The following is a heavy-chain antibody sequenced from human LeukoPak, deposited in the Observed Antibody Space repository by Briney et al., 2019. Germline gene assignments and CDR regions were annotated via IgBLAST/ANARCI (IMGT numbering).Heavy chain of an antibody. CDR1: GYTLTNYY. V-gene: IGHV1-46*01. D-gene: IGHD1-26*01. Sequence: GASVKVSCKASGYTLTNYYMHWVRQAPGQGLEWMGIINPSGSSTSYAQKFQGRVTVTRDMSTNTVYMELSSLRSEDTAVYYCARERDGEGPTTEIDYWGKGPRVIVS. J-gene: IGHJ4*02. CDR3: ARERDGEGPTTEIDY. CDR2: INPSGSST.